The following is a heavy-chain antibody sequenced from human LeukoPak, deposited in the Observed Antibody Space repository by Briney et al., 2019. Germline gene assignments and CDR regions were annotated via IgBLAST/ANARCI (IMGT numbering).Heavy chain of an antibody. Sequence: PSETLSLTCAVYGGSFSGYYWSWIRQPPGKGLEWIGEINRSGSTNYNPSLKSRVTISVDTSKNQFSLKLSSVTAADTAVYYCARVVNYRGDDYWGQGTLVTVSS. J-gene: IGHJ4*02. V-gene: IGHV4-34*01. CDR3: ARVVNYRGDDY. CDR2: INRSGST. D-gene: IGHD1-7*01. CDR1: GGSFSGYY.